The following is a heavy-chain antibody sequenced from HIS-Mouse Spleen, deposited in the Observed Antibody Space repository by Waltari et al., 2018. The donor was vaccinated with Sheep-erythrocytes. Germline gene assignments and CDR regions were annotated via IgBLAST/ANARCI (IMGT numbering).Heavy chain of an antibody. CDR1: GGTFSSYA. Sequence: GAEVKKPGSSVKVSCKASGGTFSSYAISWVRQAPGQGLEWMGRIIPILGIANYAQKFQGRVTITADKSTSTAYMELSSLRSEDTAVYYCAQTGATTPHFDYWGQGTLVTVSS. CDR2: IIPILGIA. CDR3: AQTGATTPHFDY. D-gene: IGHD1-26*01. V-gene: IGHV1-69*04. J-gene: IGHJ4*02.